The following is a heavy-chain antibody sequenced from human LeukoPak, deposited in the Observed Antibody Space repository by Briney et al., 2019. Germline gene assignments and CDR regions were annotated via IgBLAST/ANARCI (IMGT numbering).Heavy chain of an antibody. Sequence: GGSLRLSCAASGFTFSSYGMHWVRQAPGKGLEWVAVIWYGGSNKYYADSVKGRFTISRDNSKNTLYLQMNSLRAEDTAVYYCVKGRSGTLYYFDYWGQGTLVTVSS. V-gene: IGHV3-33*08. CDR3: VKGRSGTLYYFDY. CDR1: GFTFSSYG. D-gene: IGHD3-10*01. CDR2: IWYGGSNK. J-gene: IGHJ4*02.